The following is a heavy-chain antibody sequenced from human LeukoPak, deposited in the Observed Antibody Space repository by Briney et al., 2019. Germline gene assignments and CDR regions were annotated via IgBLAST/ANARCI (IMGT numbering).Heavy chain of an antibody. CDR1: GFTFDDYA. V-gene: IGHV3-9*03. CDR2: ISWYSGSI. Sequence: PGRSLRLSCAASGFTFDDYAMHWLQPAPGKGLEWVSGISWYSGSIGYADSVKGRFTITRDNAKNSLYLQTNSLRAEDMALYYCAKGGMSTADAFDIWGQGTMVTVSS. J-gene: IGHJ3*02. CDR3: AKGGMSTADAFDI.